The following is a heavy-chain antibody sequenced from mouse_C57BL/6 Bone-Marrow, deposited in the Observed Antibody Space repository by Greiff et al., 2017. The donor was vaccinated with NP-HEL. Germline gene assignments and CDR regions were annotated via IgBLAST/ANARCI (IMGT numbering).Heavy chain of an antibody. Sequence: EVKVEESGGGLVQPGGSMKLSCAASGFTFSDAWMDWVRQSPEKGLEWVAEIRNKANNHATYYAESVKGRFTISRDESQSSVYLQMNSLRAEDTGIYYCTRAYFDYWGQGTTLTVSS. CDR1: GFTFSDAW. J-gene: IGHJ2*01. V-gene: IGHV6-6*01. CDR3: TRAYFDY. CDR2: IRNKANNHAT.